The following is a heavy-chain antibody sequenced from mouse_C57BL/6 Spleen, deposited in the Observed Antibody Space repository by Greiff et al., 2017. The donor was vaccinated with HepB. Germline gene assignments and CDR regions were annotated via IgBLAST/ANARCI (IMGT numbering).Heavy chain of an antibody. D-gene: IGHD2-4*01. V-gene: IGHV1-26*01. CDR1: GYTFTDYY. CDR3: AQRESYYDYDEGFAY. CDR2: INPNNGGT. J-gene: IGHJ3*01. Sequence: EVQLQQSGPELAKPGASVKISCKASGYTFTDYYMNWVKQSHGKSLEWIGDINPNNGGTSYNQKFKGKATLTVDKSSSTAYMELRSLTSEDSAVYYCAQRESYYDYDEGFAYWGQGTLVTVSA.